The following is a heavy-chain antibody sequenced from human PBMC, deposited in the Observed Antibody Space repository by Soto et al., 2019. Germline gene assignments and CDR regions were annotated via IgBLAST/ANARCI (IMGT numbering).Heavy chain of an antibody. D-gene: IGHD3-9*01. V-gene: IGHV4-4*07. Sequence: SETLSLTCTVSDDFISSYYWNWIRQPAGKGLEWIGRVSTNGATNYNPSLESRVTMSVDTSKNQFSLKLTSVTAADTAVYFCARADYEILTGSYAMDVWGQGTTVTVSS. CDR1: DDFISSYY. CDR2: VSTNGAT. J-gene: IGHJ6*02. CDR3: ARADYEILTGSYAMDV.